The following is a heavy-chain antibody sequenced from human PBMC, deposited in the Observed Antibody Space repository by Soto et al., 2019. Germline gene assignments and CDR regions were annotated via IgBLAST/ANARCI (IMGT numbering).Heavy chain of an antibody. CDR3: AASISGTTYGMDV. J-gene: IGHJ6*02. V-gene: IGHV3-30*03. D-gene: IGHD1-7*01. Sequence: GGSLILSCAVSGFTFDKYGIHWVRQAPGKGLEWVAAMTYDGINEYYGDSVKGRFTISRDNSKNTLFLQMNSLRTEDTAVYYCAASISGTTYGMDVWGQGTAVTVSS. CDR2: MTYDGINE. CDR1: GFTFDKYG.